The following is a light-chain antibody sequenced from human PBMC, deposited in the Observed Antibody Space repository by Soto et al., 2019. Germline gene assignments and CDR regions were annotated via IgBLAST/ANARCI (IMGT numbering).Light chain of an antibody. CDR3: QQYNNWPLT. J-gene: IGKJ4*01. CDR1: QSVGSN. V-gene: IGKV3-15*01. CDR2: GAS. Sequence: EIMMTQSPATLPVSPGQRVTLSCRASQSVGSNLAWYQQTPGQAPRLLIYGASTRATDVPARFSGSGSGTEFTLTISSLQSEDFAVYYCQQYNNWPLTFGGGTKVEIK.